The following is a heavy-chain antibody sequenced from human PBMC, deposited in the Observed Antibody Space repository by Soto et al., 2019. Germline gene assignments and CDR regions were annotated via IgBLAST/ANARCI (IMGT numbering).Heavy chain of an antibody. D-gene: IGHD3-22*01. J-gene: IGHJ5*02. CDR3: ATTQTFSSGYTRFDP. V-gene: IGHV1-24*01. Sequence: ASVKVSCKVSGYTLTELSMHWVRQAPGKGLEWMGGFDPEDGETIYAQKFQGRVTMTEDTSTDTAYMELSSLRSEDTAVYYCATTQTFSSGYTRFDPWGQGTLVTVSS. CDR1: GYTLTELS. CDR2: FDPEDGET.